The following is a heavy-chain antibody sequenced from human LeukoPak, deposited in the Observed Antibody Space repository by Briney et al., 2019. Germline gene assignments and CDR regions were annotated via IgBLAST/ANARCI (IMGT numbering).Heavy chain of an antibody. CDR3: ARGRGRSYYYDSSGLYFDY. J-gene: IGHJ4*02. Sequence: KSSETLSLTCAVYGGSFSGYYWSWIRQPPGKGLEWIGEISHSGSTNYNPSLKSRVTISVDTSKNQFSLKLSSVTAADTAVYYCARGRGRSYYYDSSGLYFDYWGQGTLVTVSS. V-gene: IGHV4-34*01. CDR1: GGSFSGYY. CDR2: ISHSGST. D-gene: IGHD3-22*01.